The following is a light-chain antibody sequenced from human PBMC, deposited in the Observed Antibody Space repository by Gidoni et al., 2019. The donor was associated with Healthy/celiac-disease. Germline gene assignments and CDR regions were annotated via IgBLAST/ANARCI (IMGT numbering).Light chain of an antibody. V-gene: IGKV3-20*01. J-gene: IGKJ4*01. CDR3: QQYGSSPA. Sequence: EIGLQQSPGTLSLSPGERATLSCRASQSVSSSYLAWYQQTPGQAPKLLIYGASSTATGIPDRFSGSGSGTDFTPTISRLQPEDFALYYRQQYGSSPAFGGGTKVEIK. CDR2: GAS. CDR1: QSVSSSY.